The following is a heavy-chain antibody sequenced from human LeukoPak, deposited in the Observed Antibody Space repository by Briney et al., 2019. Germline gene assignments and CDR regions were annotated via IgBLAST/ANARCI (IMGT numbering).Heavy chain of an antibody. CDR1: GGSISSGGYY. CDR3: ARDRPPRRGIFGVADDAFDI. D-gene: IGHD3-3*01. Sequence: SETLSLTCTVSGGSISSGGYYWRWIRQPPGKGLEWIGYIYHSGSTYYNPSLKSRVTISVDRSKNQFSLKLSSVTAADTAVYYCARDRPPRRGIFGVADDAFDIWGQGTMVTVSS. CDR2: IYHSGST. J-gene: IGHJ3*02. V-gene: IGHV4-30-2*01.